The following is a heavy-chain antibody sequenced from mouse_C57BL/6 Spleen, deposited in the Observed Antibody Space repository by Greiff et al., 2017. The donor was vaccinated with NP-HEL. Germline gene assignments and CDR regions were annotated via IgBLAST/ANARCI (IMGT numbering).Heavy chain of an antibody. CDR3: AREWDGAMDY. D-gene: IGHD4-1*01. Sequence: EVMLVESEGGLVQPGSSMKLSCTASGFTFSDYYMAWVRQVPEKGLEWVANINYDGSSTYYLDSLKSRFIISRDNAKNILYLQMSSLKSEDTATYYCAREWDGAMDYWGQGTSVTVSS. CDR2: INYDGSST. V-gene: IGHV5-16*01. J-gene: IGHJ4*01. CDR1: GFTFSDYY.